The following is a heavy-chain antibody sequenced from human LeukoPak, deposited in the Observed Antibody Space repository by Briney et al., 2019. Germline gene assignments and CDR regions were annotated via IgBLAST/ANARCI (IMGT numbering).Heavy chain of an antibody. D-gene: IGHD3-10*01. CDR1: GGSISSYY. V-gene: IGHV4-4*07. J-gene: IGHJ3*02. CDR2: IYTSGST. Sequence: PSETLSLTCTVSGGSISSYYWSWIRQPAGKGLEWIGRIYTSGSTNYNPSLKSRVTMSVDTSKNQFSLKLSSVTAADTAVYYCARHGGSVYSFHHHRAFDIWGQGTVVTVSS. CDR3: ARHGGSVYSFHHHRAFDI.